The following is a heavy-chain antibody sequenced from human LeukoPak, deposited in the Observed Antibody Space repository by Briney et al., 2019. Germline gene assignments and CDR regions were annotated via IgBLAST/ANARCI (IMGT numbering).Heavy chain of an antibody. D-gene: IGHD6-19*01. CDR2: ISSSSSYI. V-gene: IGHV3-21*01. J-gene: IGHJ5*02. CDR1: GFTFSSYS. CDR3: ARDESGYSSGLNWFDP. Sequence: GGPLTLSCAASGFTFSSYSMNWVRQAPGKGLEWVSSISSSSSYIYYADSVKGRFTISRDNAKNSLYLQMNSLRAEDTAVYYCARDESGYSSGLNWFDPWGQGTLVTVSS.